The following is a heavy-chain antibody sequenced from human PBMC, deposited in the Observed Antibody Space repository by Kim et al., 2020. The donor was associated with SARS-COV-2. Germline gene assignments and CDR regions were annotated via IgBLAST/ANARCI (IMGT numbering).Heavy chain of an antibody. V-gene: IGHV4-34*01. CDR1: GGSFGADF. J-gene: IGHJ4*02. D-gene: IGHD3-10*01. CDR2: VSLSGST. CDR3: ARGVCFDGLCLPLHI. Sequence: SETLSLTCAVYGGSFGADFWSWIRQPPGKGLQWIGEVSLSGSTTYTSFLRSRAAISLDRSKNQFSLNLSSVTAADTAVYYCARGVCFDGLCLPLHIWGQGSLDTVSS.